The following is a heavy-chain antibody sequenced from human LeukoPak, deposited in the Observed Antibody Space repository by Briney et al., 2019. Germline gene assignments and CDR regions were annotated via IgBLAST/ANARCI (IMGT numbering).Heavy chain of an antibody. CDR1: GGSISSYY. Sequence: SETLSLTCTVSGGSISSYYWSWTRQPPGKGLEWIGYIYYSGSTSYNPSLKSRVTISVDTSKNQFSLKLSSVTAADTAVYYCASDQSQNGRFDYWGQGTLVTVSS. V-gene: IGHV4-59*01. CDR3: ASDQSQNGRFDY. J-gene: IGHJ4*02. D-gene: IGHD2-8*01. CDR2: IYYSGST.